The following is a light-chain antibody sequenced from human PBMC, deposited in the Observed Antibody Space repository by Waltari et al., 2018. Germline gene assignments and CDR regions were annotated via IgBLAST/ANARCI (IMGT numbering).Light chain of an antibody. J-gene: IGLJ1*01. CDR3: CAYAGSSIYV. V-gene: IGLV2-23*01. Sequence: QSALTQPAAVSGSPGQSIPISCAGSNSDVGNYNLVSWYQQHPGEAPELLIFETTKRPSGVSDRFSGSRSGNTASLTISGLQAEDEAEYSCCAYAGSSIYVFGSGTRVTVL. CDR2: ETT. CDR1: NSDVGNYNL.